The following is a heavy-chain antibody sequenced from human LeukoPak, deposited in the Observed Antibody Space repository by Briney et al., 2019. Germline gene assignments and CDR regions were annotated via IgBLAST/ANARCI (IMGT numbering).Heavy chain of an antibody. CDR1: GYSFTSYW. CDR2: IDPSDSYT. D-gene: IGHD7-27*01. J-gene: IGHJ3*01. CDR3: ARQLRIWGAFDF. V-gene: IGHV5-10-1*01. Sequence: GESLKISCKGPGYSFTSYWIGWVRQMPGKGLEWMGRIDPSDSYTNYSPSFQGHVTISVDKSITTAYLQWSSLKASDTATYYCARQLRIWGAFDFWGQGTMVTVSS.